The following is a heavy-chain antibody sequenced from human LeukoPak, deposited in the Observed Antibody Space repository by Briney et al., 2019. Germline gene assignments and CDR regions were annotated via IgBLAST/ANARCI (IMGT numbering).Heavy chain of an antibody. CDR1: GFTFSTYA. V-gene: IGHV3-23*01. D-gene: IGHD3-3*01. CDR2: ISGSGGST. CDR3: AKGATWNGAIFGVVTACFDY. Sequence: GGSLKLSCAVSGFTFSTYAMSWVRQAPGKGLEWVSGISGSGGSTYYADSVKGRFTISRDNSKNTLYLQMNSLRAEDTAVYYCAKGATWNGAIFGVVTACFDYWGQGTLVTVSP. J-gene: IGHJ4*02.